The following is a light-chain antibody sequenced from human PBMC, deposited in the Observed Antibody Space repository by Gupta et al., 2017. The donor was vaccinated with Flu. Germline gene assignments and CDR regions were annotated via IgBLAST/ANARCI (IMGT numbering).Light chain of an antibody. CDR3: LQYGSYPYT. CDR1: QGVTDH. V-gene: IGKV1-16*01. Sequence: DTEMTQSPFSLSASVGDRVTITCRASQGVTDHLGWFQQRPGRAPKSLIYDVSNLQTGVPSRFSGSGSGTHFILTISSLQPEDSAIYYCLQYGSYPYTFGQGTKLEIK. CDR2: DVS. J-gene: IGKJ2*01.